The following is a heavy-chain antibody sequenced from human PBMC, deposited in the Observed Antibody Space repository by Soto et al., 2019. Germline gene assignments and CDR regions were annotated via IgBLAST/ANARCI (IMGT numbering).Heavy chain of an antibody. CDR3: ARGHLAVVPVASWFYYMDF. D-gene: IGHD2-2*01. J-gene: IGHJ6*03. Sequence: QVPLVQSGAEVEKPGASVKVSCKASGYTFTNYAVHWVRQAPGQRLEWMGWINAGNGNTRFSQNLQGRVTITRDTSARTVYMELSSLRSEDTAVYYCARGHLAVVPVASWFYYMDFWGKGTTVTVSS. V-gene: IGHV1-3*01. CDR2: INAGNGNT. CDR1: GYTFTNYA.